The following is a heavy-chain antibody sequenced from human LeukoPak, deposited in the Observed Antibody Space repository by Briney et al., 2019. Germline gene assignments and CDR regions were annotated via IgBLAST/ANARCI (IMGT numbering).Heavy chain of an antibody. Sequence: SETLSLTCTVSGGSISSFYWNWIRQPPGKGLEWIGYIYHRESTNYNPSLKGRVTISADTSKNQFSLKLSSVTAADTAVYYCARGTSYSGATFLYWGQGTLVTVSS. CDR3: ARGTSYSGATFLY. J-gene: IGHJ4*02. D-gene: IGHD1-26*01. CDR2: IYHREST. V-gene: IGHV4-59*01. CDR1: GGSISSFY.